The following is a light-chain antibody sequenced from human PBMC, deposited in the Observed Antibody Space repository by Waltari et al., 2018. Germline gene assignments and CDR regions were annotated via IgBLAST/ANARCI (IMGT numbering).Light chain of an antibody. J-gene: IGLJ2*01. CDR3: SSYTTSGTYVV. V-gene: IGLV2-14*03. Sequence: QSALTQPASVSGSPGQSITISCTGTSSDVGGYNYVSWYQRHPGKAPKLMVYDVSVRPSGVSNRFAGSKAGNTASLTISGRQAEDEADYYCSSYTTSGTYVVFGGGTKLTVL. CDR2: DVS. CDR1: SSDVGGYNY.